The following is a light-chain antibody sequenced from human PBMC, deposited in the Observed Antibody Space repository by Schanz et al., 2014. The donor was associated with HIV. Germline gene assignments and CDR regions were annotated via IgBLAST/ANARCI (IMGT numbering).Light chain of an antibody. CDR2: DVT. CDR3: QSYDSSLSGYV. V-gene: IGLV2-14*03. Sequence: QSALTQPASVSGSPGQSITMSCSGSSRDIGFYEYVSWYQQHPGKVPKLLIYDVTDRPSGISNRFSGSKSGNTASLTVSGLQAEDEADYYCQSYDSSLSGYVFGTGTKLTVL. CDR1: SRDIGFYEY. J-gene: IGLJ1*01.